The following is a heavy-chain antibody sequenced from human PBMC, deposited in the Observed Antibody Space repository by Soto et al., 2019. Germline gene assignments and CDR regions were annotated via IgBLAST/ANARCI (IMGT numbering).Heavy chain of an antibody. J-gene: IGHJ3*02. CDR1: GASISSSY. V-gene: IGHV4-59*01. D-gene: IGHD3-22*01. CDR2: VHYSGST. Sequence: PSETLSLTCTVSGASISSSYWSWIRQSPGKGLEWIGYVHYSGSTNYNPSLKSRVTISVDTSKNQFSLKLRSVTAADTAVYYCVRGYYDSRGQSNTFDIWGQGTMVT. CDR3: VRGYYDSRGQSNTFDI.